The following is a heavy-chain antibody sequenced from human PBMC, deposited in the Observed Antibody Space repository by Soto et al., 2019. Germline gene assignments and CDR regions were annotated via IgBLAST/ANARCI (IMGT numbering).Heavy chain of an antibody. J-gene: IGHJ4*02. V-gene: IGHV3-11*01. Sequence: PGGSLRLSCTASGFTFSDFYMTWIRQAPGKGLEWVSYISSDGTTIHYADSVKGRFTISRDNARNSLFLQMNSLRAEDTAIYYCLRPYYFDYWGQGTLVAVSS. CDR2: ISSDGTTI. CDR1: GFTFSDFY. CDR3: LRPYYFDY.